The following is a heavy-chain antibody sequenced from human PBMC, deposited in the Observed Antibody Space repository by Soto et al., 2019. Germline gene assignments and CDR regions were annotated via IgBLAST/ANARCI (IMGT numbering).Heavy chain of an antibody. CDR2: IIPIFGTA. V-gene: IGHV1-69*13. J-gene: IGHJ6*02. CDR1: GGTFSSYA. Sequence: SVKVSCKVSGGTFSSYAISWVRQAPGQGLEWMGGIIPIFGTANYAQKFQGRVTITADESTSTAYMELSSLRSEDTAVYYCARGTRRGLYYYGMDVWGQGTTVTVSS. CDR3: ARGTRRGLYYYGMDV. D-gene: IGHD3-10*01.